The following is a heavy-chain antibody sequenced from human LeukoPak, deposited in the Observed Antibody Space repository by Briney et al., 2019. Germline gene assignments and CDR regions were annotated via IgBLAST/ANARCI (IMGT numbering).Heavy chain of an antibody. CDR1: GYTFTGYY. J-gene: IGHJ4*02. CDR3: ARDRDYGSGIFDY. V-gene: IGHV1-2*02. CDR2: INPNSGGT. D-gene: IGHD3-10*01. Sequence: ASVKVSCKASGYTFTGYYMHWVRHAPGQGLEWMGWINPNSGGTNYAQKFQGRVTMTRDTSISTAYMELNRLRSGDTAVYYCARDRDYGSGIFDYWGQGNLVTVSS.